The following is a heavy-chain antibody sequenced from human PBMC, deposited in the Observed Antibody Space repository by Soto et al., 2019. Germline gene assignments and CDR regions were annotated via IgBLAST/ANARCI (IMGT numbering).Heavy chain of an antibody. CDR2: IVVGSGNT. Sequence: SVKVSCKASGFTFTSSAVQWVRQARGQRLEWIGWIVVGSGNTNYAQKFQERVTITRDMSTSTAYMELSSLRSEDTAVYYCAADSLPYDFWSGSDVYYYYGMDGWGQGTTVTVSS. CDR1: GFTFTSSA. D-gene: IGHD3-3*01. J-gene: IGHJ6*02. CDR3: AADSLPYDFWSGSDVYYYYGMDG. V-gene: IGHV1-58*01.